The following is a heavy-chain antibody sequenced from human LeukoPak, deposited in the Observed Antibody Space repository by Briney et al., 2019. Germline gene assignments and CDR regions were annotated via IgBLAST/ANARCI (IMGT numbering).Heavy chain of an antibody. V-gene: IGHV1-2*02. CDR2: INPNSGGT. J-gene: IGHJ5*02. D-gene: IGHD3-10*01. CDR3: ARAGDYYGSGSYPS. Sequence: ASVKVSCKASGYTFTVYYMHWVRQAPGQGLEWMGWINPNSGGTNYAQKFQGRVTMTRDTSISTAYMELSRLRSDDTAVYYCARAGDYYGSGSYPSWGQGTLVTVSS. CDR1: GYTFTVYY.